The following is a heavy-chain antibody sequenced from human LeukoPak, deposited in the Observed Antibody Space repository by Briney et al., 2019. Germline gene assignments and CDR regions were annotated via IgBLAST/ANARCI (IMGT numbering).Heavy chain of an antibody. Sequence: GGSLRLSCAASGFTFSNAWMSWVRQAPGKGLEWVSVIYSGGGTNYADSVKGRFTISRDRSKNTLYLQMNSLRVEDTAVYYCARAPMTTEDYWGQGTLVTVSS. CDR2: IYSGGGT. CDR3: ARAPMTTEDY. J-gene: IGHJ4*02. V-gene: IGHV3-53*01. D-gene: IGHD4-17*01. CDR1: GFTFSNAW.